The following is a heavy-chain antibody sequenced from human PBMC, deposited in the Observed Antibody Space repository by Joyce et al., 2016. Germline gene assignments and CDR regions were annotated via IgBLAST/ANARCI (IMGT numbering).Heavy chain of an antibody. Sequence: EVQLVESGGGLVKPGGSLRLSCAASGFTFSNFAMSWVRQAPGKGVEWVSARSKYSDYIYYADSVKGRFTMSRDNAKTSLDLQMNSLRAEDTAVYFCARDSASGNTEAFDIWGQGTMVTVSS. D-gene: IGHD5-18*01. CDR1: GFTFSNFA. J-gene: IGHJ3*02. V-gene: IGHV3-21*01. CDR2: RSKYSDYI. CDR3: ARDSASGNTEAFDI.